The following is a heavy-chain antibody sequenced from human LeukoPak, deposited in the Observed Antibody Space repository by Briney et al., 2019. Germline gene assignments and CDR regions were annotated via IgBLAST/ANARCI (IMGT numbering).Heavy chain of an antibody. D-gene: IGHD3-10*01. CDR2: IYHSGST. CDR1: GGSISSSNW. Sequence: SGTLSLTCAVSGGSISSSNWWSWVRQPPGKGLEWIGEIYHSGSTNYNPSLKSRVTISVDKSKNQFSLKLSSVTAADTAVYYCARAYGSGSYYNVPASPWGQGTLVTVSS. J-gene: IGHJ5*02. V-gene: IGHV4-4*02. CDR3: ARAYGSGSYYNVPASP.